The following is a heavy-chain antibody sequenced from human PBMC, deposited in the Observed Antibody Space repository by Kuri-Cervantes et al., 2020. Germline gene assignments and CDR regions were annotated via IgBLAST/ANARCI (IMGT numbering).Heavy chain of an antibody. Sequence: SETLSLTCTVSGGSVSSGSYYWGWIRQPPGKGLEWIGSIYYSGSTYYNPSLKSRVTISVDTSKNQFSLKLSSVTAADTAVYYCARGRSKDYFDYWGQGTLVTVSS. V-gene: IGHV4-39*01. J-gene: IGHJ4*02. CDR2: IYYSGST. CDR3: ARGRSKDYFDY. CDR1: GGSVSSGSYY.